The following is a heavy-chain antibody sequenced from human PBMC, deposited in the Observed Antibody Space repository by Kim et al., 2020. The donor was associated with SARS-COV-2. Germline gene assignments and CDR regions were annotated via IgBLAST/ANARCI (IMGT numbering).Heavy chain of an antibody. V-gene: IGHV1-2*04. CDR2: INPNSGGT. CDR3: ASDSSSSRIYYFDY. CDR1: GYTFTGYY. Sequence: ASVKVSCKASGYTFTGYYMHWVRQAPGQGLEWMGWINPNSGGTNYAQKFQGWVTMTRDTSISTAYMELSRLRSDDTAVYYCASDSSSSRIYYFDYWGQGTLVTVSS. J-gene: IGHJ4*02. D-gene: IGHD6-13*01.